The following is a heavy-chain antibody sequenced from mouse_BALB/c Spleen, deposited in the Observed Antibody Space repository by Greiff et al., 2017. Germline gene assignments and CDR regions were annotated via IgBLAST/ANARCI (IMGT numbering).Heavy chain of an antibody. CDR2: IDPSDSET. CDR3: ARLLRLRAMDY. V-gene: IGHV1-69*02. Sequence: VQLQQPGAELVKPGAPVKLSCKASGYTFTSYWMNWVKQRPGRGLEWIGRIDPSDSETHYNQKFKDKATLTVDKSSSTAYIQLSSLTSEDSAVYYCARLLRLRAMDYWGQGTSVTVSS. D-gene: IGHD1-2*01. J-gene: IGHJ4*01. CDR1: GYTFTSYW.